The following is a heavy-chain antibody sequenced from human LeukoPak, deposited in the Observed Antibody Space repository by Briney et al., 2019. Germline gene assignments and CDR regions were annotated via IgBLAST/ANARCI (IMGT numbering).Heavy chain of an antibody. CDR1: GGTFSSYA. Sequence: GASVKVSCKASGGTFSSYAISWVRQAPRHGLEWMGGIIPIFGTANYAQKFQGRVTITADESTSTAYMELSSLRSEDTAVYYCARVIGDGYNYWFDPWGQGTLVTVSS. J-gene: IGHJ5*02. D-gene: IGHD5-24*01. CDR2: IIPIFGTA. V-gene: IGHV1-69*13. CDR3: ARVIGDGYNYWFDP.